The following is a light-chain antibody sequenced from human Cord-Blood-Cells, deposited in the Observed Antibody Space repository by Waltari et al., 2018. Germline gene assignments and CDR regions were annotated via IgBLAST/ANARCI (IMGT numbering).Light chain of an antibody. CDR1: SSDVGGYNH. Sequence: QSALTQPRSVSGSPGQSVTISCTGTSSDVGGYNHVSWYQRHPRKAPKLMIYDVSKRPSGVPDRFSGSKSGNTASLTISGLQAEDEADYYCCSYAGSYTLVFGGGTKLTVL. V-gene: IGLV2-11*01. CDR2: DVS. CDR3: CSYAGSYTLV. J-gene: IGLJ3*02.